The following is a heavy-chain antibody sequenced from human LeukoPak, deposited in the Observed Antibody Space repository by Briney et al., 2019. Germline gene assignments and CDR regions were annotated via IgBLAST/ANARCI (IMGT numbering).Heavy chain of an antibody. D-gene: IGHD5-24*01. CDR2: INPNSGGT. CDR3: ARDDSDGWLQSSRFDP. J-gene: IGHJ5*02. Sequence: ASVKVSCKASGYAFTGYYMHWVRQAPGQGLEWMGWINPNSGGTNYAQKFQGRVTMTRDTSISTAYMELSRLRSDDTAVYYCARDDSDGWLQSSRFDPWGQGTLVTVSS. V-gene: IGHV1-2*02. CDR1: GYAFTGYY.